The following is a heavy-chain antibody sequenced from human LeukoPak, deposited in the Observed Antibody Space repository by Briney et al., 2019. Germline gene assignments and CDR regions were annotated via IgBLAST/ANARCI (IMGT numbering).Heavy chain of an antibody. J-gene: IGHJ4*02. CDR1: GYTFTSYG. D-gene: IGHD3-22*01. CDR3: ARSFTYYYDSSGYYY. V-gene: IGHV1-18*01. CDR2: ISAYNGST. Sequence: ASVKVSCKASGYTFTSYGISWVRQAPGQGLEWMGWISAYNGSTNYAQKLQGRVTMTTDTSTSTAYMELRSLRSDDTAVYYCARSFTYYYDSSGYYYWGQGTLVTVSS.